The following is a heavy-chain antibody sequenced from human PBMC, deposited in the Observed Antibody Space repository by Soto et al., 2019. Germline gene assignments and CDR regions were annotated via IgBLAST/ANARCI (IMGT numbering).Heavy chain of an antibody. J-gene: IGHJ6*02. D-gene: IGHD2-2*01. CDR2: IYPGYSDT. CDR3: ARDLVPAAEGGGRLLSDRHYYYYGMDV. Sequence: GESLKISCKGSGYSFTSYWIGWVRQMPGKGLEWMGIIYPGYSDTSYSPSFQGQVTISADKSISTAYLQWSSLKASDTAMYYCARDLVPAAEGGGRLLSDRHYYYYGMDVWGQGTTVTVSS. V-gene: IGHV5-51*01. CDR1: GYSFTSYW.